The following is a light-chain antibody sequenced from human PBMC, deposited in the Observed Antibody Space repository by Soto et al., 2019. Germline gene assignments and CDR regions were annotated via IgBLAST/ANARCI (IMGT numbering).Light chain of an antibody. Sequence: DVQNTKSPSTLSASVADRVTIPGRASQSISNCVAWYQRKPGKAPKLLIFDASTLESGVPLRFSGSGYGTDFTLTISSLQPEDFATYYCQQSYSTLTITFGQGTRLEIK. CDR1: QSISNC. CDR2: DAS. V-gene: IGKV1-39*01. J-gene: IGKJ5*01. CDR3: QQSYSTLTIT.